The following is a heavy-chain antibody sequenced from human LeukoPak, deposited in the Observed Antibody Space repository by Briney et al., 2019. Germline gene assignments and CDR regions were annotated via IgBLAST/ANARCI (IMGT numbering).Heavy chain of an antibody. CDR3: ARGKSRRWLLDEYFQH. J-gene: IGHJ1*01. CDR2: IYYSGST. V-gene: IGHV4-59*01. D-gene: IGHD5-12*01. CDR1: GGSISSYY. Sequence: PSETLSLTCTVSGGSISSYYWSWIRQPPGKGLEWIGYIYYSGSTNYNPSLKSRVTISVDTSKNQFSLKLSSVTAADPAVYYCARGKSRRWLLDEYFQHWGQGTLVTVSS.